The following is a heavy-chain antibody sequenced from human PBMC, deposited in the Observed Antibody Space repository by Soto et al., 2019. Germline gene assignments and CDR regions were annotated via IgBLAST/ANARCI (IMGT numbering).Heavy chain of an antibody. CDR2: IYYSGST. V-gene: IGHV4-39*01. J-gene: IGHJ3*02. D-gene: IGHD3-22*01. CDR3: ARPLYDRSGAPSYDPFDI. CDR1: GGSIRSSRYY. Sequence: SQARRHTCTVSGGSIRSSRYYGGWIRQPPGKGLEWIGSIYYSGSTYYNPSLKSRVTISVDTSKNQFSLKLSSVTAADTAVYYCARPLYDRSGAPSYDPFDIWGQGTMVT.